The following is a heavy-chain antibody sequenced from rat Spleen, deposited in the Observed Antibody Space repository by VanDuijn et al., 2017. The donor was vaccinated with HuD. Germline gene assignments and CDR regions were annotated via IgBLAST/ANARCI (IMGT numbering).Heavy chain of an antibody. CDR2: MWSGGGT. CDR3: ARVTGYYFDY. J-gene: IGHJ2*01. D-gene: IGHD5-1*01. V-gene: IGHV2S63*01. CDR1: GFSLTDYS. Sequence: VQLKESGPGLVQPSQTLSLTCTVSGFSLTDYSVHWVRQPPGKSLEWMGVMWSGGGTAYNSALKSRLSISRDTSKSQVSLKMNSLQTEDTATYYCARVTGYYFDYWGQGVMVTVSS.